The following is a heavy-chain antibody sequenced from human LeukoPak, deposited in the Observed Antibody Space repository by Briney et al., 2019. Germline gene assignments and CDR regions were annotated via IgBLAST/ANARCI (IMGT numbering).Heavy chain of an antibody. Sequence: PGGSLRLSCAVSGFTFSNYAMNWVRQAPGKGLEWVSAISGSGGSTYYANSVKGRFTISRDNSKNTLSLQMDSLRADDTALYYCARDEWWNQFHYHGMDVWGQGTTVTVSS. D-gene: IGHD2-8*01. J-gene: IGHJ6*02. CDR2: ISGSGGST. V-gene: IGHV3-23*01. CDR3: ARDEWWNQFHYHGMDV. CDR1: GFTFSNYA.